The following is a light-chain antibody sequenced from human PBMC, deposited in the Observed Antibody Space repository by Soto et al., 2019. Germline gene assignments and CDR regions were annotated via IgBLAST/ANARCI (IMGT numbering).Light chain of an antibody. CDR1: QSVSSK. CDR2: GAA. Sequence: EIVMTQSPVTLSVSPGERATLSCRASQSVSSKLAWYQQKPGQAPRLLIYGAATRATGIPARFSRSGSGTEFTLIISSLQSEDFAVYYGQQYNNWPQTFGQGTKLEIK. CDR3: QQYNNWPQT. J-gene: IGKJ2*01. V-gene: IGKV3-15*01.